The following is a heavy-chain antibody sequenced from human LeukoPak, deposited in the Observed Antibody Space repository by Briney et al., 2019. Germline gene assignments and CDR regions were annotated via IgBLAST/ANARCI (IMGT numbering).Heavy chain of an antibody. CDR2: ISSSSSTI. Sequence: GGSLRLSCAASGFTFSSYSMNWVRQAPGKGLEWVSYISSSSSTIYYADSVKGRFTISRDNAKNSLYLQMNSLRAEDTAVYYCARDRPTLGPGSSSTFADFLGFDYWGQGTLVTVSS. D-gene: IGHD6-6*01. J-gene: IGHJ4*02. CDR1: GFTFSSYS. CDR3: ARDRPTLGPGSSSTFADFLGFDY. V-gene: IGHV3-48*04.